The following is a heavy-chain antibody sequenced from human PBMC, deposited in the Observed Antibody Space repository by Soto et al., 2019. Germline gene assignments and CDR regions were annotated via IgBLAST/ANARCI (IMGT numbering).Heavy chain of an antibody. CDR1: GASIRSYF. CDR3: ARNPYVRGNYYFFDP. CDR2: IYIRGTT. D-gene: IGHD3-22*01. J-gene: IGHJ5*02. Sequence: SETLSLTCSVSGASIRSYFWSWGRQPAGQGLEWIGHIYIRGTTSYNPSLEARVTLSLDTSKNQVSLVVTSVTAADTAVYYCARNPYVRGNYYFFDPWGPGTLVTVSS. V-gene: IGHV4-4*07.